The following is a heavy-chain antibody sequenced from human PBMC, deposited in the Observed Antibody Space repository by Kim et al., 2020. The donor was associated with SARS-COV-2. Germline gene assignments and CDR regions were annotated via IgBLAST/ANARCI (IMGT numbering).Heavy chain of an antibody. J-gene: IGHJ6*02. Sequence: SVKVSCKASGGTFSSYAISWVRQAPGQGLEWMGGIIPIFGTANYAQKFQGRVTITADESTSTAYMELSSLRSEDTAVYYCARWGHYYGSGSYYFQTADYYGMDVRGQGTTVTVSS. D-gene: IGHD3-10*01. CDR1: GGTFSSYA. CDR2: IIPIFGTA. V-gene: IGHV1-69*13. CDR3: ARWGHYYGSGSYYFQTADYYGMDV.